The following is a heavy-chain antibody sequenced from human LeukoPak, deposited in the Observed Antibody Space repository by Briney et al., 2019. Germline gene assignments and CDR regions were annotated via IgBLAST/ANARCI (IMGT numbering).Heavy chain of an antibody. J-gene: IGHJ4*02. CDR2: NNTNTGNP. CDR3: ARDPEEMATTPFDY. Sequence: ASVKVSCKASGYTFTSYAMNWVRQAPGQGLEWMGWNNTNTGNPTYAQGFTGRFVFSLDTSVSTAYLQISSLKAEDTAVYYCARDPEEMATTPFDYWGQGTLVTVSS. V-gene: IGHV7-4-1*02. CDR1: GYTFTSYA. D-gene: IGHD5-24*01.